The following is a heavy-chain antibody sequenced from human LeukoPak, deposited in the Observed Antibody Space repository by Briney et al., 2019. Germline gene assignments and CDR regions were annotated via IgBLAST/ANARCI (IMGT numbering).Heavy chain of an antibody. J-gene: IGHJ4*02. D-gene: IGHD3-9*01. CDR2: ISGSGGST. V-gene: IGHV3-23*01. CDR3: AKDRGYDILTGYSHFDY. CDR1: GFTFSSYA. Sequence: GGSLRLSCAASGFTFSSYAMSWFRQPPGKGLEWVSAISGSGGSTYYADSVKGRFTISRDNSKNTLYLQMNRLRAEDTAVYYCAKDRGYDILTGYSHFDYWGQGTLVTVSS.